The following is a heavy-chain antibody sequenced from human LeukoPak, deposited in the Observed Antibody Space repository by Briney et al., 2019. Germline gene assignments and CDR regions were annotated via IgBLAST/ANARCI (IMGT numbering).Heavy chain of an antibody. Sequence: PSETLSLTCTVSGGSISSSSYYWGWIRQPPGKGLEWIGSIYYSGSTYYNPSLKSRVTISVDTSKNQFSLKLSSVTAADTAVYYCARVPTMIAAAGTISWFDPWGQGTLVTVSS. CDR3: ARVPTMIAAAGTISWFDP. D-gene: IGHD6-13*01. CDR1: GGSISSSSYY. V-gene: IGHV4-39*07. J-gene: IGHJ5*02. CDR2: IYYSGST.